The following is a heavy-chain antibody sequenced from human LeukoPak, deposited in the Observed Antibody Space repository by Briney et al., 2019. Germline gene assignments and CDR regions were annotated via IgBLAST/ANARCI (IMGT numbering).Heavy chain of an antibody. J-gene: IGHJ4*02. CDR2: INPNSGGT. V-gene: IGHV1-2*02. D-gene: IGHD6-19*01. CDR3: ARVRTYSSGWYHPDY. CDR1: GYTFTGYY. Sequence: ASVKVSCKASGYTFTGYYMHWVRQAPGQGLEWMGWINPNSGGTNYAQKFQGRVTMTRDTSISTAYMELSRLRSDDTAVYYCARVRTYSSGWYHPDYWGQGTLVTVSS.